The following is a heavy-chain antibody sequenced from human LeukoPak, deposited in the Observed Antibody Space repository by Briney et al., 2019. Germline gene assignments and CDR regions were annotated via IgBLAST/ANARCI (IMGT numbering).Heavy chain of an antibody. V-gene: IGHV3-21*01. CDR2: ISSSSTYI. CDR3: ARDSGGHY. J-gene: IGHJ4*02. D-gene: IGHD4-23*01. Sequence: PGGSLRLSCAASGFTFSGYTMNWVRQAPGKGLEWVSSISSSSTYIYYADSVKGRFTISGDNAKSSLYLQLNSLRAEDTAVYYCARDSGGHYWGQGTLVTVSS. CDR1: GFTFSGYT.